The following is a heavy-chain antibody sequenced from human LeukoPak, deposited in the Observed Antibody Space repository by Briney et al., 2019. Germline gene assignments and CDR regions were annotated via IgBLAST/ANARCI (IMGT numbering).Heavy chain of an antibody. V-gene: IGHV1-2*02. CDR3: ARSEPQLHY. Sequence: ASVKVSCKASGYTFTGYYIHWVRQAPAQGLEWMGWVVPNSGGTKYAQKFQGRVTMTRDTSISTPYMELSSLGSDDAAVYYCARSEPQLHYWGQGTLVTVSS. D-gene: IGHD1-26*01. CDR2: VVPNSGGT. J-gene: IGHJ4*02. CDR1: GYTFTGYY.